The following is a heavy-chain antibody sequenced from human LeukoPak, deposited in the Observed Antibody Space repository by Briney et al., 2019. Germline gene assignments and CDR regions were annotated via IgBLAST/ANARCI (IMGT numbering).Heavy chain of an antibody. Sequence: GSLRLSCAASGFTFSSYGVHWVRQAPGKGLEWAAFIRYDGSNKYYAESVKGRFTISRDNSKNTLYLQMNSLRAEDTAVYYCARASTGNDGGRIDSWGQGTLVTVSS. J-gene: IGHJ4*02. V-gene: IGHV3-30*02. D-gene: IGHD1-1*01. CDR1: GFTFSSYG. CDR3: ARASTGNDGGRIDS. CDR2: IRYDGSNK.